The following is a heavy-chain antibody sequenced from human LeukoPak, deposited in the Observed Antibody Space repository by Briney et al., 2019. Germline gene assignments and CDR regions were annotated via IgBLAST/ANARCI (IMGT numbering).Heavy chain of an antibody. CDR1: GFTFSSYS. CDR2: ISSSGSTI. J-gene: IGHJ4*02. V-gene: IGHV3-48*01. CDR3: ARGAQRIWSGYYPSDPLDY. D-gene: IGHD3-3*01. Sequence: PGGSLRLSCAASGFTFSSYSVNWVRQAPGKGLEWVSYISSSGSTIYYADSVKGRFTISRDNAKNSLYLQMNSLRAEDTAVYYCARGAQRIWSGYYPSDPLDYWGQGTLVTVSS.